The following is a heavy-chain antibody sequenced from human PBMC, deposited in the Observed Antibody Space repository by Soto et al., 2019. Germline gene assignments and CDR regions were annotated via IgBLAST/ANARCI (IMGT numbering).Heavy chain of an antibody. D-gene: IGHD6-6*01. CDR1: GFSFSSYA. V-gene: IGHV3-23*01. J-gene: IGHJ3*02. CDR3: AKYGYGSSPNDAFDI. Sequence: EVQLWESGGGLVQRGGSLRLSCAASGFSFSSYAMSWVRQAPGKGLEWVSATSGSGGSTYYADSVKGRFTIFRDHSKNTLYMQMNSLRAEYTAVYYCAKYGYGSSPNDAFDIWGQGTVVTVSS. CDR2: TSGSGGST.